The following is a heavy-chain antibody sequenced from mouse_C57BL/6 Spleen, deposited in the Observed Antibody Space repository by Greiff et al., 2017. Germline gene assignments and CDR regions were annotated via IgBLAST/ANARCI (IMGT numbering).Heavy chain of an antibody. J-gene: IGHJ2*01. CDR3: ARLGGNGYYFDY. D-gene: IGHD2-1*01. CDR2: IYPGDGDT. Sequence: QVQLQQSGAELVKPGASVKISCKASGYAFSSYWMHWVKPRPGQGLEWIGQIYPGDGDTTYNGKFKGKDTLTADKSSSTAYMQLSSLTSEDSAVDFCARLGGNGYYFDYWGQGTTLTVSA. CDR1: GYAFSSYW. V-gene: IGHV1-80*01.